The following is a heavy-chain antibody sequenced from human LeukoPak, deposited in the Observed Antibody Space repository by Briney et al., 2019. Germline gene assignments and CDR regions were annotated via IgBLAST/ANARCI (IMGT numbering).Heavy chain of an antibody. J-gene: IGHJ3*02. V-gene: IGHV4-61*02. CDR3: ARRAGSGSTKVFDI. D-gene: IGHD3-10*01. Sequence: SETLSLTCTVSGNSISSGDNYWSWIRQPAGKGLEWIGRIYTSGSTNYNPSLKSRVTISVDTPKNQFSLKLSSVTAADTAVYYCARRAGSGSTKVFDIWGQGTMVTVSS. CDR1: GNSISSGDNY. CDR2: IYTSGST.